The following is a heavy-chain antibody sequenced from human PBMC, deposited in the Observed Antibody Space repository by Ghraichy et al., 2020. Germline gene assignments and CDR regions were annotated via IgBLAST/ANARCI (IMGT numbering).Heavy chain of an antibody. V-gene: IGHV3-48*01. CDR3: ASSGSGSYHFDY. CDR2: ISSSSSTI. D-gene: IGHD3-10*01. Sequence: GGSLRLFCAASGFTFSSYSMNWVRQAPGKGLEWVSYISSSSSTIYYADSVKGRFTISRDNAKNSLYLQMNSLRVEDTAVYYCASSGSGSYHFDYWAQGTLVTVSS. CDR1: GFTFSSYS. J-gene: IGHJ4*02.